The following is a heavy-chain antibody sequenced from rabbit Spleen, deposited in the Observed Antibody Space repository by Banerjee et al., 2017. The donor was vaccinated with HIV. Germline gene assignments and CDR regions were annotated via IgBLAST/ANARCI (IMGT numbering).Heavy chain of an antibody. V-gene: IGHV1S43*01. D-gene: IGHD1-1*01. Sequence: QSLEESGGGLVKPGGTLTLTCKASGFDLSSYYYMCWVRQAPGKGLELIACIYTYDSITTSYASWVNGRFTISRSTSLNTVDLKMTSLTAADTATYFCGRVDVSGVTVLYYFNLWGPGTLVTVS. CDR3: GRVDVSGVTVLYYFNL. J-gene: IGHJ4*01. CDR2: IYTYDSITT. CDR1: GFDLSSYYY.